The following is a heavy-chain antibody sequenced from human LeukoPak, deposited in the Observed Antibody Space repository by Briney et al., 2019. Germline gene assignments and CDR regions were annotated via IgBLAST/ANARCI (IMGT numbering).Heavy chain of an antibody. D-gene: IGHD3-3*01. V-gene: IGHV4-59*01. CDR1: GGSISGYY. CDR3: ARDRRFNGMDV. J-gene: IGHJ6*02. Sequence: SETLSHTCTVSGGSISGYYWSWIRQPPGKGLEWIGDIYYIGSTNYNPSLKSRVTISVDTSKNQFSLNLSSVTAADTAVYYCARDRRFNGMDVWGQGTTVTVSS. CDR2: IYYIGST.